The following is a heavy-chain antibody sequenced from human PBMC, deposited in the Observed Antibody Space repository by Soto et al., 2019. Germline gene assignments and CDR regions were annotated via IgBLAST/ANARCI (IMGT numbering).Heavy chain of an antibody. CDR3: ARDKDLQPTVWGF. CDR2: VYYSGAT. Sequence: TLSLTCTVSGDSMATGGHYYNWIRQVPGKGLEWIGYVYYSGATHYTPSLRARATISRDTSKDQFSLRLISVTAADTALYYCARDKDLQPTVWGFWGQGIQVTVSS. D-gene: IGHD3-16*01. J-gene: IGHJ4*02. V-gene: IGHV4-31*03. CDR1: GDSMATGGHY.